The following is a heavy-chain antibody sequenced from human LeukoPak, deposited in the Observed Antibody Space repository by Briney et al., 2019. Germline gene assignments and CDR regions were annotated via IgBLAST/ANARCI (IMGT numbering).Heavy chain of an antibody. V-gene: IGHV3-33*01. D-gene: IGHD3-22*01. CDR2: IWYDGNNK. CDR3: ARAFTSTGYYYVEY. CDR1: GYTFTGYY. Sequence: SCKASGYTFTGYYMHWVRQAPGKGLEWVAVIWYDGNNKYYADSVKGRFTISRDNSKNTLYLQMNSLRAEDTAVCYCARAFTSTGYYYVEYWGQGTLVTVSS. J-gene: IGHJ4*02.